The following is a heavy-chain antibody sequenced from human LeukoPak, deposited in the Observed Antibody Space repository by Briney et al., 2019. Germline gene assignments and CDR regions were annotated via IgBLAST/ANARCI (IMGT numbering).Heavy chain of an antibody. J-gene: IGHJ4*02. Sequence: GGSLRLSCAASGFTFSTYWMSWVRQAPGRGLEWVANIKHDGSEKFYVDSVRGRFTISRDNAKNSLYLQLNSLRAEDTARYYCARITGIEAAGDYWGQGTLVTVSS. CDR1: GFTFSTYW. V-gene: IGHV3-7*04. CDR3: ARITGIEAAGDY. CDR2: IKHDGSEK. D-gene: IGHD6-13*01.